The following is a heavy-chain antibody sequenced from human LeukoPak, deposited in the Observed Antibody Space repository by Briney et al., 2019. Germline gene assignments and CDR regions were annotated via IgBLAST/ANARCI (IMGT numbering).Heavy chain of an antibody. D-gene: IGHD2-15*01. CDR2: ISSSSSTI. CDR3: ARRSGYCSGGSCPYFDY. J-gene: IGHJ4*02. Sequence: PGGSLRLSCAASGFTFSSYSMNWVRQAPGKGLEWVSYISSSSSTIYYADSVKGRFTISRDNAKNSLYLQTNSLRDEDTAVYYCARRSGYCSGGSCPYFDYWGQGTLVTVSS. CDR1: GFTFSSYS. V-gene: IGHV3-48*02.